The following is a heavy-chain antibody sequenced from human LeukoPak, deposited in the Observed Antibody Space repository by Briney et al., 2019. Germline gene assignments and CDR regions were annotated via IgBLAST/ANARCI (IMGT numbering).Heavy chain of an antibody. Sequence: SETLSLTCTVSGGSISSYYWSWIRQPPGKGLEWLGYIYYSGSTNYNPSLKSRVTISVDTSKNQFSLKLSSVTAADTAVYYCARSSLTHYYYYYYMDVWGKGTTVTVSS. D-gene: IGHD3-9*01. CDR1: GGSISSYY. J-gene: IGHJ6*03. CDR3: ARSSLTHYYYYYYMDV. V-gene: IGHV4-59*01. CDR2: IYYSGST.